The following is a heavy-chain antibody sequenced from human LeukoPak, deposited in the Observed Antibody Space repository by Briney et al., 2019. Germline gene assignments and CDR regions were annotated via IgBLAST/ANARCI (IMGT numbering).Heavy chain of an antibody. D-gene: IGHD4-17*01. CDR2: IYYSGST. V-gene: IGHV4-59*12. CDR1: GGSISSYY. J-gene: IGHJ5*02. Sequence: SETLSLTCTVSGGSISSYYWSWIRQPPGKGLEWIGYIYYSGSTYYNPSLKSRVTISVDRSKNQFSLKLSSVTAADTAVYYCARVGSTVTTEIFDPWGQGTLVTVSS. CDR3: ARVGSTVTTEIFDP.